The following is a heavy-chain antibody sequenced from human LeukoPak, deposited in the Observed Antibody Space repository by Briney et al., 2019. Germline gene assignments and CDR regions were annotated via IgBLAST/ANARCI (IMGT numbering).Heavy chain of an antibody. Sequence: ASVKVSCKVSGYTLTELSMHWVRQAPGKGLEWMGGFDPEDGETIYAQKFQGRVTMTEDTSTDTAYMELSSLRSEGTAAYHCAVSSSGYYMDVWGKGTTVTVSS. D-gene: IGHD6-6*01. CDR3: AVSSSGYYMDV. CDR2: FDPEDGET. J-gene: IGHJ6*03. CDR1: GYTLTELS. V-gene: IGHV1-24*01.